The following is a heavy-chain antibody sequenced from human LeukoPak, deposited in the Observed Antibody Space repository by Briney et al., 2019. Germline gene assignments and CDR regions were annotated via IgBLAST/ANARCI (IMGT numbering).Heavy chain of an antibody. CDR1: GGSISSYY. CDR3: AREIVAVI. CDR2: IYYSGST. D-gene: IGHD5-12*01. V-gene: IGHV4-59*01. Sequence: SETLSLTCAVSGGSISSYYWSWIRQPPGKGLEWIGYIYYSGSTNYNPSLKSRVTISVDTSKNQFSLKLSSVTAADTAVYYCAREIVAVIWGQGTLVTVSS. J-gene: IGHJ4*02.